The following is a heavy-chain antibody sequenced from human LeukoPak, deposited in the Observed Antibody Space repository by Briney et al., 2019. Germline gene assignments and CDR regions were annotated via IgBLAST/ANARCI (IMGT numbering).Heavy chain of an antibody. J-gene: IGHJ4*02. CDR1: GYSISSSNW. V-gene: IGHV4-28*01. CDR2: IYYSGST. D-gene: IGHD3-10*01. CDR3: ARTHYYGSGSYYNQPDYFDY. Sequence: SDTLSPTCAVSGYSISSSNWWGWIRQPPGKGLEWIGYIYYSGSTYYNPSLKSRVTMSVDTSKNQFSLKLSSVTAVDTAVYYCARTHYYGSGSYYNQPDYFDYWGQGTLVTVSS.